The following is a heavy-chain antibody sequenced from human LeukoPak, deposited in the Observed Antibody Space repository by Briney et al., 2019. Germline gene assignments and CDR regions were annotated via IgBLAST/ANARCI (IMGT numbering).Heavy chain of an antibody. D-gene: IGHD3-22*01. CDR2: IWYDGSNK. J-gene: IGHJ4*02. Sequence: GGSLRLSCAAFGFTFSSYVVHWVRQAPGKGLEWVALIWYDGSNKYYADSVKGRFTISRDNSKNTLYLQMNSLRAEDTAVYYCARDPERYYYDSSGYYPHYWGQGTLVTVSS. V-gene: IGHV3-33*01. CDR1: GFTFSSYV. CDR3: ARDPERYYYDSSGYYPHY.